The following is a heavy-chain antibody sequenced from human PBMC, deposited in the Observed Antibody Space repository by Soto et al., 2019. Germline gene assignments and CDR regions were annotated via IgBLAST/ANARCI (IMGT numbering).Heavy chain of an antibody. J-gene: IGHJ4*02. CDR2: ISYDGSNK. V-gene: IGHV3-30*18. CDR1: GFTFSSYG. Sequence: GGSLRLSCAASGFTFSSYGMHWVRQAPGKGLEWVAVISYDGSNKYYADSVKGRFTISRDNSENTLYLQMNSLRAEDTAVYYCAKDPYGSGSYYPGYWGQGTLVTVSS. CDR3: AKDPYGSGSYYPGY. D-gene: IGHD3-10*01.